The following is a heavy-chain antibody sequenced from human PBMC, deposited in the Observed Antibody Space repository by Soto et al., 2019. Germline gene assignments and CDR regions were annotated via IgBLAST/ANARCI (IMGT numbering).Heavy chain of an antibody. V-gene: IGHV4-30-2*01. CDR3: ARSGTTVTTVSC. D-gene: IGHD4-17*01. J-gene: IGHJ1*01. Sequence: SETLSLTCTVSGGSISSGGYSWSWIRQPPGKGLEWIGYIYHSGSTNYNPSLKSRGTISVDRSKNQFSLKLRSVTAADTAVYYWARSGTTVTTVSCWGQGTLVTVSS. CDR2: IYHSGST. CDR1: GGSISSGGYS.